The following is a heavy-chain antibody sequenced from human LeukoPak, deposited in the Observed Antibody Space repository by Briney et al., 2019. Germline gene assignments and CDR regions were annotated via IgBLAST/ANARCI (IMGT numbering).Heavy chain of an antibody. CDR1: GFTFDDYA. D-gene: IGHD6-19*01. V-gene: IGHV3-9*01. CDR2: ISWNSGSI. Sequence: PGGSLRLSCAASGFTFDDYAMHWVRQAPGKGLEWVSGISWNSGSIGYADSVKGRFTISRDNAKNSLYLQMNSLRAEDTALYYCAKGLQQWLVRSAFDIWGQGTMVTVSS. CDR3: AKGLQQWLVRSAFDI. J-gene: IGHJ3*02.